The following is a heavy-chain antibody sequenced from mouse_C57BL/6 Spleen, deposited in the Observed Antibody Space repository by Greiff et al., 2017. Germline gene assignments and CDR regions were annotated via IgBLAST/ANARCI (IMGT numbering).Heavy chain of an antibody. CDR2: IYPRSGNT. D-gene: IGHD1-1*01. J-gene: IGHJ4*01. CDR3: ARDPVVAGDYYAMDD. Sequence: VQGVESGAELARPGASVKLSCKASGYTFTSYGISWVKQRTGQGLEWIGEIYPRSGNTYYNEKFKGKATLTADKSSSTAYMELRSLTSEDSAVYFCARDPVVAGDYYAMDDWGQGTSVTVSS. CDR1: GYTFTSYG. V-gene: IGHV1-81*01.